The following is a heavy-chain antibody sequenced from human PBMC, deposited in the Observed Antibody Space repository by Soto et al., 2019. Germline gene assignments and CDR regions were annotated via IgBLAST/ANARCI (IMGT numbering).Heavy chain of an antibody. Sequence: PSETLSLTCAVYGGSFSGYYWSWIRQPPGKGLEWIGEINHSGSTNYNPSLKSRVTISVDTSKNQFSLKLSSVTAADTAVYYCARGRLGIAVAGTWFQHWGQGTLVTVSS. D-gene: IGHD6-19*01. V-gene: IGHV4-34*01. CDR3: ARGRLGIAVAGTWFQH. CDR2: INHSGST. J-gene: IGHJ1*01. CDR1: GGSFSGYY.